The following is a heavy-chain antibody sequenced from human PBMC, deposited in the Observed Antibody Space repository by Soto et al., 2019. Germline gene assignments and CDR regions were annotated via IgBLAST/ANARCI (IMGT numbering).Heavy chain of an antibody. CDR1: GGSISSSSYY. CDR3: ARLSGNYYFDY. D-gene: IGHD1-26*01. CDR2: SYYSGST. V-gene: IGHV4-39*01. Sequence: PWETLSLTCTVSGGSISSSSYYWGWIRQPPGKGLGWIGGSYYSGSTYYNPPLKSRVTISVDTSKNQFSLKPSSVTAADTAVYYCARLSGNYYFDYWGQGTLVTVSS. J-gene: IGHJ4*02.